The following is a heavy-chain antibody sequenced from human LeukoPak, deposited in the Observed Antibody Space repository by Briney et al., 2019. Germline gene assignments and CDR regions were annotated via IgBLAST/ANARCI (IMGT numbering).Heavy chain of an antibody. Sequence: RTGGSLRLSCSASGFTFSSYAMHWVRHAPGKGLEYVSAISSNGGSTYYADSVKGRFTISRDNSKNTLYLQMSSLRAEDTAVYYCARDKATVTTLRGPLDYWGQGTLVTVSS. CDR1: GFTFSSYA. CDR2: ISSNGGST. D-gene: IGHD4-17*01. V-gene: IGHV3-64D*06. CDR3: ARDKATVTTLRGPLDY. J-gene: IGHJ4*02.